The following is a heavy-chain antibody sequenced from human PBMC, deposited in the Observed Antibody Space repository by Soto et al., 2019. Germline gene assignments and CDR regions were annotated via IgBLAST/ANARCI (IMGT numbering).Heavy chain of an antibody. J-gene: IGHJ4*02. CDR2: ISSSGGSK. D-gene: IGHD3-10*01. CDR3: AKDSSSGEGDYFDY. CDR1: GFTFSSYA. Sequence: EVQLLESGGGLVQPGGSLRLSCVGSGFTFSSYAMSWVRQAPGKGLEWVSGISSSGGSKYYADSVEGRFTISRDNSKQTLYLEMNSLRAEDTAVYYCAKDSSSGEGDYFDYWGQGSLVTVSS. V-gene: IGHV3-23*01.